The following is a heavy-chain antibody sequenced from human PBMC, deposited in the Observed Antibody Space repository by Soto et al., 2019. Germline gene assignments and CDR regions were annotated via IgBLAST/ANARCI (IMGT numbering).Heavy chain of an antibody. CDR1: GGSISSYY. Sequence: PSETLSLTCTVSGGSISSYYWSWIRQPAGKGLEWIGRIYTSGSTNYNPSLKSRVTMSVDTSKNQFSLKLGSVTAADTAVYYRARGIAAAAKNWFDPWGQGTLVTVSS. V-gene: IGHV4-4*07. D-gene: IGHD6-13*01. J-gene: IGHJ5*02. CDR3: ARGIAAAAKNWFDP. CDR2: IYTSGST.